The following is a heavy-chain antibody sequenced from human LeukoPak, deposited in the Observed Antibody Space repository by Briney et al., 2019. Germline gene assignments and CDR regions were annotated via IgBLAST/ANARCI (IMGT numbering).Heavy chain of an antibody. CDR1: GGSFSGYY. CDR3: ARDQGLLEWYLLKAWFDP. V-gene: IGHV4-34*01. CDR2: IYHSGST. J-gene: IGHJ5*02. D-gene: IGHD3-3*01. Sequence: SETLSLTCAVYGGSFSGYYWSWIRQPPGKGLEWIGSIYHSGSTYYNPSLKSRVTISVDTSKNQFSLKLSSVTAADTAVYYCARDQGLLEWYLLKAWFDPWGQGTLVTVSS.